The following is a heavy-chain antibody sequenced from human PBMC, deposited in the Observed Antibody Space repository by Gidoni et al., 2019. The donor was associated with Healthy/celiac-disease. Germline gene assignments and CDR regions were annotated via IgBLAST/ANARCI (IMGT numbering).Heavy chain of an antibody. J-gene: IGHJ4*02. CDR1: GGSISSSSYY. Sequence: QLQLQESGPGLVKPSETLSLTCTVSGGSISSSSYYWGWIRQPPGKGLEWIGSIYYSGSTYYNPSLKSRVTISVDTSKNQFSLKLSSVTAADTAVYYCASRRDGYNIDIYDYWGQGTLVTVSS. D-gene: IGHD5-12*01. CDR2: IYYSGST. CDR3: ASRRDGYNIDIYDY. V-gene: IGHV4-39*01.